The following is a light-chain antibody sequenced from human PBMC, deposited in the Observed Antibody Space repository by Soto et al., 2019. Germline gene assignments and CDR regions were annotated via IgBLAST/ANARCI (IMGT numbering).Light chain of an antibody. CDR1: QSLLRSDGKSS. CDR3: MQRIQLPET. V-gene: IGKV2D-29*02. CDR2: GAS. Sequence: DIVMTQTPLSLSVSPGQPASISCKSSQSLLRSDGKSSLYWYLQKPGQSPQLLIYGASTRLSGVPDRFSGSGSGTDFTLKISQVEAEDVGVYYCMQRIQLPETFGQGTKLEIK. J-gene: IGKJ2*01.